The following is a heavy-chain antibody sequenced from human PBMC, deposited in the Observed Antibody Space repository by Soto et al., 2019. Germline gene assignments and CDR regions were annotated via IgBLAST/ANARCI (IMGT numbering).Heavy chain of an antibody. Sequence: QVQLMQSGAEVKKPGASVKVSCKASGDTFTDYYIHWVRPAPGQGLEWMGTVNPSGGHTTYAQHFLGRVTMTRDTSTSTLYMELTILTSDDTAIYYCARGGHVVVVTAALDYWGQGTLVTVSS. CDR2: VNPSGGHT. D-gene: IGHD2-21*02. CDR3: ARGGHVVVVTAALDY. J-gene: IGHJ4*02. CDR1: GDTFTDYY. V-gene: IGHV1-46*01.